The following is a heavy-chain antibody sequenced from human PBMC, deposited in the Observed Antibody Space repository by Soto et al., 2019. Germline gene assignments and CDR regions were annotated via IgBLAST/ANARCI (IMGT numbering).Heavy chain of an antibody. CDR1: GFTFSSYS. CDR3: AKGSRPDSNSDSDY. V-gene: IGHV3-23*01. J-gene: IGHJ4*02. D-gene: IGHD2-21*02. CDR2: ISGSGVST. Sequence: GGSLRLSCAASGFTFSSYSMTWVRQAPGKGLEWVSGISGSGVSTYYADSVKGRFTISRDNSKNTLYLQMNSLRAEDTALYYYAKGSRPDSNSDSDYWGKGTLSPSPQ.